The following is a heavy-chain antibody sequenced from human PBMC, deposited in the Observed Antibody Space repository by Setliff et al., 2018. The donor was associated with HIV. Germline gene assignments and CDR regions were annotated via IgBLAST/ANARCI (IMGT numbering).Heavy chain of an antibody. CDR1: GYTFNNYP. CDR3: ARDGADYNFRSGSYPFDI. V-gene: IGHV7-4-1*02. CDR2: INTNTGSP. Sequence: ASVKVSCKASGYTFNNYPINWVRQAPGQGLEWMGWINTNTGSPRFARGFTGRFGFSLDTSVTTTFLHISNLKAEDTAIYYCARDGADYNFRSGSYPFDIWGHGTLVTVSS. J-gene: IGHJ4*01. D-gene: IGHD3-3*01.